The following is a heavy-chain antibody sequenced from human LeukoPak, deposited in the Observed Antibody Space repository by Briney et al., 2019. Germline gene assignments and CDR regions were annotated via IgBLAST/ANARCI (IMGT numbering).Heavy chain of an antibody. Sequence: PGGSLRLSCAASGFTLSSYAMSWVRQIPGKGLGWVSALSGSGGSTYYADSVKGRFTISRDNSKNTLYLQMNSLRAEDTAVYYCAKRSVVAGSSGWYFYFDYWGQGTLVTVSS. CDR3: AKRSVVAGSSGWYFYFDY. CDR2: LSGSGGST. D-gene: IGHD6-19*01. J-gene: IGHJ4*02. V-gene: IGHV3-23*01. CDR1: GFTLSSYA.